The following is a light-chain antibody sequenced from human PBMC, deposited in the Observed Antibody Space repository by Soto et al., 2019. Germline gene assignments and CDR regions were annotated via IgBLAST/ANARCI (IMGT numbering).Light chain of an antibody. V-gene: IGLV2-14*03. Sequence: QSALTQPASVSGSPGQSITISCTGTSSDIGGYNYVSWYQQHQGKAPKLMIYDVSNRPSGVSDRFSGSKSGNTASLTISGLQAEDEADYYCSSYTSSSTLFCGGTKLTVL. CDR1: SSDIGGYNY. CDR3: SSYTSSSTL. J-gene: IGLJ3*02. CDR2: DVS.